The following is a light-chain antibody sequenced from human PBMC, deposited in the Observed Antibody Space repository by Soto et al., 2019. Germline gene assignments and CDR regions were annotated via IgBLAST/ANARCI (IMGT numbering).Light chain of an antibody. Sequence: EMVMTQSPATLSVSPGEGVTLSCRASQSISGHLAWYQQKRGQAPRLLIYGSSTRASGIPARFSGSGSRTEFTITINGAQSEDSAVYYDQHDNNWRTWTFGQGTSVEI. CDR3: QHDNNWRTWT. V-gene: IGKV3-15*01. CDR1: QSISGH. J-gene: IGKJ1*01. CDR2: GSS.